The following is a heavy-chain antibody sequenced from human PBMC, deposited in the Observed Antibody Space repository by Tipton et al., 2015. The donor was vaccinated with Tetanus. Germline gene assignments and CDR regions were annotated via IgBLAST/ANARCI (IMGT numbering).Heavy chain of an antibody. V-gene: IGHV3-33*01. CDR2: VWYGGFEK. J-gene: IGHJ5*02. CDR3: VRDHPTSIPAAMLHWFDP. D-gene: IGHD2-2*01. CDR1: GFNLGSYG. Sequence: SLRLSCVASGFNLGSYGIHWVRQAPGKGPEWVAAVWYGGFEKYYADYVKGRFTISRDTSQKTIYLQMNSLRAEDSAVYYCVRDHPTSIPAAMLHWFDPWGQGTLVTVSS.